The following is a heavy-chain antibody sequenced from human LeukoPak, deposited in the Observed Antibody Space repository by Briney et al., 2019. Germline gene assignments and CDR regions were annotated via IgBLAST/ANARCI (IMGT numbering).Heavy chain of an antibody. J-gene: IGHJ4*02. CDR1: GGSISSGSYY. Sequence: SQTLSLTCTVSGGSISSGSYYWSWIRQPAGKGLEWIGRIYTSGSTNYNPSLKSRVTISVDTSKNQFSLKLSSVTAADTAVYYCAANPSDDYSSMYFEYWGQGTLVTVSS. CDR3: AANPSDDYSSMYFEY. V-gene: IGHV4-61*02. CDR2: IYTSGST. D-gene: IGHD4-11*01.